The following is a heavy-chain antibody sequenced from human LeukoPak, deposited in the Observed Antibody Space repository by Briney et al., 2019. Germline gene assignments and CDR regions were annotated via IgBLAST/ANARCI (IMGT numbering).Heavy chain of an antibody. J-gene: IGHJ4*02. D-gene: IGHD2-2*01. CDR1: GFTFTSYW. V-gene: IGHV3-7*01. CDR2: IKQDGSEK. Sequence: SGGSLRLSCAASGFTFTSYWMSWVRQAPGKGLEWVANIKQDGSEKYYVDSVKGRFTISRDNSKNTLYLQMNSLRAEDTAVYYCAKDPDIVVVPAKPTGFDYWGQGTLVTVSS. CDR3: AKDPDIVVVPAKPTGFDY.